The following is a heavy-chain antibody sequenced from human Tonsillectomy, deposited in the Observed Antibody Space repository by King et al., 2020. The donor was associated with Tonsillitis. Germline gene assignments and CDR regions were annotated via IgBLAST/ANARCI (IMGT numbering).Heavy chain of an antibody. CDR1: GGSISSYY. D-gene: IGHD3-22*01. CDR3: ARPNYYDSSGYYGAFDI. Sequence: VQLQESGPGLVKPSETLSLTCTVSGGSISSYYWSWIRQPPGKGLEWIGYIYYSGSTNYNPSLKSRVTISVDTSKNQFSLKLSSVTAADTAVYYCARPNYYDSSGYYGAFDIWGQGTMVTVSS. J-gene: IGHJ3*02. CDR2: IYYSGST. V-gene: IGHV4-59*01.